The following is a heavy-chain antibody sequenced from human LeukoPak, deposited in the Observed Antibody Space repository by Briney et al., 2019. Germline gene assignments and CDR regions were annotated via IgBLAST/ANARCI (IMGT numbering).Heavy chain of an antibody. CDR1: GFTFNTYG. CDR2: IRYDGSNK. CDR3: AKDNYDYGDYDGGDY. J-gene: IGHJ4*02. D-gene: IGHD4-17*01. Sequence: GGSLRLSCAASGFTFNTYGMHWVRQAPGKGLEWVAFIRYDGSNKYYADSVKGRFTISRDNSKNTLYLQMNSLRAEDTAVYYCAKDNYDYGDYDGGDYWGQGTLVTVSS. V-gene: IGHV3-30*02.